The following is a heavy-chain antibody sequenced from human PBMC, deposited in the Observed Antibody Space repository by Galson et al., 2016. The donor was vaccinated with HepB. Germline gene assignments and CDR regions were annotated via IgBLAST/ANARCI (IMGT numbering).Heavy chain of an antibody. CDR1: EFTFDDYA. CDR3: AKDYSSGWFGAGGFEH. V-gene: IGHV3-9*01. J-gene: IGHJ4*02. CDR2: ISWNSGSS. D-gene: IGHD6-19*01. Sequence: SLRLSCAASEFTFDDYAMHWVRQAPGKGLEWVSGISWNSGSSGYADSVKGRFTVSRDNAKNSLYLQKNSLRAEDTAFYFCAKDYSSGWFGAGGFEHWGQGTLVTVSS.